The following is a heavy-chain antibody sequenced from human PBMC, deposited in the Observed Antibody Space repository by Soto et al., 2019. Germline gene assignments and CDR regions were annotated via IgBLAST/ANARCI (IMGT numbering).Heavy chain of an antibody. CDR2: IIPIFGTA. V-gene: IGHV1-69*12. Sequence: QVQLVQSWAEVKKTGSSVKVSCKASGGTFSSYAITWVRQAPGQGLEWMGGIIPIFGTANYAQKFQGRVTITADESTSTAYMELSSLRSEDTAVYYCARDRGPSSGYYPYWFDPWGQGTLVTVSS. D-gene: IGHD3-22*01. CDR3: ARDRGPSSGYYPYWFDP. J-gene: IGHJ5*02. CDR1: GGTFSSYA.